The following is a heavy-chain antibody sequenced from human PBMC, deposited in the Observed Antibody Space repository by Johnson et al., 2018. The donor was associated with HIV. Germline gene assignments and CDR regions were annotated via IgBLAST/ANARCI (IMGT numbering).Heavy chain of an antibody. CDR2: IKQDGSEK. CDR1: GFTFSSYW. CDR3: ASMVTTGGDAFDI. J-gene: IGHJ3*02. Sequence: EHLVESGGGLVQPGGSLRLSCAASGFTFSSYWMSWVRQAPGKGLEWVAKIKQDGSEKYYVDSVKGRFTISRDNYKNSLYLKMNSLRAEDTAVYYCASMVTTGGDAFDIWGQGTMVTVSS. D-gene: IGHD2-21*02. V-gene: IGHV3-7*01.